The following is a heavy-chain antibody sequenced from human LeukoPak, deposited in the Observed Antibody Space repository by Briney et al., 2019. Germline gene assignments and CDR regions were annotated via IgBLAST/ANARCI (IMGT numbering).Heavy chain of an antibody. V-gene: IGHV3-30*04. J-gene: IGHJ4*02. Sequence: GRSLRLSCAASGFTFSSYAMHWVRQAPGKGLEWVAVISYDGSNKYYADSVKGRFTISRDNSKNTLYLQMNSLRAEDTAVYYCARDTGYSYGFFGYWGQGTLVTVSS. CDR1: GFTFSSYA. CDR3: ARDTGYSYGFFGY. D-gene: IGHD5-18*01. CDR2: ISYDGSNK.